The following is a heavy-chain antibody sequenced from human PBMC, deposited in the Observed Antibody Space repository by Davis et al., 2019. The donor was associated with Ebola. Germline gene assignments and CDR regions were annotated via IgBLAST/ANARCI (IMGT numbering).Heavy chain of an antibody. CDR3: ARETSMVED. Sequence: GESLKISCAASGFTFSSYSMYWVRQAPGKGLEWLSYISGSSGTIYYADSVKGRFTISRDNAKNSLYLQMNSLRAEDTAVYYCARETSMVEDWGQGTLVTVSS. CDR1: GFTFSSYS. J-gene: IGHJ4*02. D-gene: IGHD5-18*01. V-gene: IGHV3-48*01. CDR2: ISGSSGTI.